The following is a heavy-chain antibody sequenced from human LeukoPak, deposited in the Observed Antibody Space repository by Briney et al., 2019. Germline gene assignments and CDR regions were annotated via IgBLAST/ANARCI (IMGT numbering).Heavy chain of an antibody. J-gene: IGHJ4*02. V-gene: IGHV5-51*01. D-gene: IGHD6-19*01. CDR2: IYPGDSDT. CDR1: GYSFTNYW. Sequence: GESLKISCKGSGYSFTNYWIGWVRQMPGKGLEWMGIIYPGDSDTRYSPSFQGQVTISADKSISTAYLQWKSLKASDTAMYFCARHGSSGWFRGDYWGQGTPVTVSS. CDR3: ARHGSSGWFRGDY.